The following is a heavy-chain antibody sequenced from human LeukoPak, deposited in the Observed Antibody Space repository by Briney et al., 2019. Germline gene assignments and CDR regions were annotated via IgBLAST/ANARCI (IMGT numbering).Heavy chain of an antibody. J-gene: IGHJ5*02. D-gene: IGHD4-23*01. CDR2: IYYSGST. CDR1: GGSISSYY. Sequence: SETLSLTCTVSGGSISSYYWSWIRQPPGKGLEWIGYIYYSGSTNYNPSLKSRVTISVDTSKNQFSLKLSSVTAADTAVYYCARDIRGGKGSSWFDPWGQGTLVTVSS. V-gene: IGHV4-59*01. CDR3: ARDIRGGKGSSWFDP.